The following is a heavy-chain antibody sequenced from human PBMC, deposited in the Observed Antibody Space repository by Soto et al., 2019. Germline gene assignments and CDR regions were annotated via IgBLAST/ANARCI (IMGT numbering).Heavy chain of an antibody. CDR2: INAGNGNT. V-gene: IGHV1-3*01. CDR1: GYTFTNYA. CDR3: ARGPGGPDGPGDY. Sequence: QVQLVQSGAEVKKPGASVKVSCKASGYTFTNYAMHWVRQAPGQRLEWMGWINAGNGNTKYSQKFQGRVTITRDTSASTAYMDLGSLGSEDTAVYYCARGPGGPDGPGDYWGQGTLVTVSA. J-gene: IGHJ4*02. D-gene: IGHD2-15*01.